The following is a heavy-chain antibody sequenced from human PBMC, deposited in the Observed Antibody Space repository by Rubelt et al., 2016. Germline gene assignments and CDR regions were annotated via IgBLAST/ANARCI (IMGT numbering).Heavy chain of an antibody. J-gene: IGHJ6*04. Sequence: SLRLSCAASGFTFSTYAMGWVRQAPGKGLAWVSAISGSGGSIYYADFVKGRFTISRDSSKNTVYLQMNSLRAEDTAVYYCTVPVEPHPDVWGKGTTVTVSS. V-gene: IGHV3-23*01. D-gene: IGHD2-2*01. CDR2: ISGSGGSI. CDR3: TVPVEPHPDV. CDR1: GFTFSTYA.